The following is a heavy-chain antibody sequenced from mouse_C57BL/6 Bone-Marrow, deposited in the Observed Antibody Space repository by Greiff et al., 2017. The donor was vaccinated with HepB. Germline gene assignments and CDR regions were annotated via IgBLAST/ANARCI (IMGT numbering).Heavy chain of an antibody. J-gene: IGHJ3*01. CDR1: GYSITSGYY. Sequence: DVHLVESGPGLVKPSQSLSLTCSVTGYSITSGYYWNWIRQFPGNKLEWMGYISYDGSNNYNPSLKNRISITRDTSKNQFFLKLNSVTTEDTATYYCAREGWLRFAYWGQGTLVTVSA. CDR2: ISYDGSN. CDR3: AREGWLRFAY. V-gene: IGHV3-6*01. D-gene: IGHD2-3*01.